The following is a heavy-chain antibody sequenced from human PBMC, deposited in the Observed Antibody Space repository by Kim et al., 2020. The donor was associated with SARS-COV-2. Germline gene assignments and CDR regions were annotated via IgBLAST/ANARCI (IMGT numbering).Heavy chain of an antibody. CDR1: GFTFSGYW. Sequence: GGSLRLSCKASGFTFSGYWMHWVRQAPGKGLVWVSRINMDGSNIIYADSVKGRFTISRDNAVNTLFLQMKSLRTDDTPIYYCARDLGSVDAFDLWGQGTLDTVSS. CDR2: INMDGSNI. CDR3: ARDLGSVDAFDL. J-gene: IGHJ3*01. D-gene: IGHD3-16*01. V-gene: IGHV3-74*01.